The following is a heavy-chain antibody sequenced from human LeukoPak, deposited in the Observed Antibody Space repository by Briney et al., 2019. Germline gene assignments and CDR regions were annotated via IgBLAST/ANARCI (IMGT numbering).Heavy chain of an antibody. Sequence: SETLSLTCTVSGGSISSSSYYWGWIRQPPGKGLEWIGSIYYSGSTYYNPSLKSRVTISVDTSKNQFSLKLSSVTAADTAVYYCARGVHVRKYDSNHNCFDPWGQGILVTVSS. CDR3: ARGVHVRKYDSNHNCFDP. D-gene: IGHD3-22*01. V-gene: IGHV4-39*07. J-gene: IGHJ5*02. CDR1: GGSISSSSYY. CDR2: IYYSGST.